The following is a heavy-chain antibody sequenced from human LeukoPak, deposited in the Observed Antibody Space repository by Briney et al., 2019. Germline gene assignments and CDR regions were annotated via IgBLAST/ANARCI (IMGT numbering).Heavy chain of an antibody. CDR3: ARSPTYNWNYLSWYFDL. J-gene: IGHJ2*01. V-gene: IGHV4-38-2*02. CDR2: IYHSGTT. CDR1: GYSTNSGYY. Sequence: PSETLSLTRTVSGYSTNSGYYWGWIRQPPGKGLQWIAIIYHSGTTYYNPSLKSRVTISVDTSKNQFSRRLTSVTAADTAVYYCARSPTYNWNYLSWYFDLWGRGTLVTVSS. D-gene: IGHD1-7*01.